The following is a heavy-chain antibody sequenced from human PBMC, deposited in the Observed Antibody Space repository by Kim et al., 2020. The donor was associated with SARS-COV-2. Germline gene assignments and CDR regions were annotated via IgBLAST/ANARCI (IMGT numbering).Heavy chain of an antibody. D-gene: IGHD6-13*01. J-gene: IGHJ3*02. CDR3: AKDPISSSWYSGDAFDI. CDR2: ISGSGGST. V-gene: IGHV3-23*01. CDR1: GFTFSSYA. Sequence: GGSLRLSCAASGFTFSSYAMSWVRQAPGKGLEWVSAISGSGGSTYYADSVKGRFTISRDNSKNTLYLQMNSLRAEDTAVYYCAKDPISSSWYSGDAFDIWGQGTMVTVSS.